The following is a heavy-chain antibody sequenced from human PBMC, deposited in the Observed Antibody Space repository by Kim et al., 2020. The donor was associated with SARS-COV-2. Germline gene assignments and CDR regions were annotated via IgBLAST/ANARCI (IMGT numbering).Heavy chain of an antibody. J-gene: IGHJ4*02. CDR2: K. D-gene: IGHD5-12*01. Sequence: KYDEDSVKGRFTISRDNSKNTLYLQMNSLRAEDTAVYYCAKGVEMATIAYWGQGTLVTVSS. V-gene: IGHV3-30*02. CDR3: AKGVEMATIAY.